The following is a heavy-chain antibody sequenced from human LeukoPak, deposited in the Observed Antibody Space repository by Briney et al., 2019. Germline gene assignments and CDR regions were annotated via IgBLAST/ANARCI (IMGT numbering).Heavy chain of an antibody. D-gene: IGHD2-2*01. V-gene: IGHV3-33*06. CDR1: GFTFSSYG. CDR2: IWYDGSNK. CDR3: AKGVPAAMHYFQH. J-gene: IGHJ1*01. Sequence: GGSLRLSCAASGFTFSSYGMHWVRQAPGKGLEWVAVIWYDGSNKYYADSVKGRLTISRDNSKNTLYLQMNSLRAEDTAIYYCAKGVPAAMHYFQHWGQGTLVTVSS.